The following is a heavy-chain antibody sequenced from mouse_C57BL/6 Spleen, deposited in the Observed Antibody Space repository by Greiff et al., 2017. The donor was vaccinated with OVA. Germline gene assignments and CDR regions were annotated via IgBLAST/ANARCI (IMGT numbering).Heavy chain of an antibody. CDR1: GYTFTSYW. J-gene: IGHJ1*03. Sequence: VQLQQPGAELVKPGASVKMSCKASGYTFTSYWITWVKQRPGQGLEWIGDIYPGSGSTNYNEKFKSTATLTVDTSSSTAYMQLSSLTSEDSAVYYCARPGRTYFDVWGTGTTVTVSS. D-gene: IGHD6-1*01. V-gene: IGHV1-55*01. CDR3: ARPGRTYFDV. CDR2: IYPGSGST.